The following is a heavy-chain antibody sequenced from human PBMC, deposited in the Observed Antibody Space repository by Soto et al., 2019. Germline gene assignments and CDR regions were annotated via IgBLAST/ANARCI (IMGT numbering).Heavy chain of an antibody. J-gene: IGHJ3*02. D-gene: IGHD2-21*02. CDR2: ISGGGDGT. CDR1: GFTFSNYA. Sequence: EVQLLESGGGLVQPGGSLRLSCAASGFTFSNYAMTWVRQAPGKGLEWVSTISGGGDGTFYADSVKGRFTISRDNSSNTVYLQMNSLGAEDTAVYYGAKKGLGSLTTYCNSGDCHYAFDIWGHGTMVTVSS. V-gene: IGHV3-23*01. CDR3: AKKGLGSLTTYCNSGDCHYAFDI.